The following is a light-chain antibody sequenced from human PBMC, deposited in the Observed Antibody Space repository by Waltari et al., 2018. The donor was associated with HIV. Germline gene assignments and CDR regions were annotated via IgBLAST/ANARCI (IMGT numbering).Light chain of an antibody. CDR1: TNDINLYNY. Sequence: QSALTQPASVSGSPGQSITISCTGTTNDINLYNYVSWYQQHPGKAPNLIVYEVSNRPSGVSNRFSGSKSGSTASLTISGLQPEDEADYYCSSYSSSNILLFGGGTSLTVL. CDR3: SSYSSSNILL. J-gene: IGLJ2*01. V-gene: IGLV2-14*01. CDR2: EVS.